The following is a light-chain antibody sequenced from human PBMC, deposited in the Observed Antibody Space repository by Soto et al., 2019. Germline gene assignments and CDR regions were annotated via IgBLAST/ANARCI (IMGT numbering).Light chain of an antibody. CDR1: LCISSW. Sequence: DIQVTQYPSTLSASVGHRVTITCRASLCISSWLAWYQQKPGKGPTLLIYKASRLESGVPSRFSGSGSGTEFALTISSLQPADFATYYCQQYNTYSWTFGRGTKVDI. CDR2: KAS. J-gene: IGKJ1*01. CDR3: QQYNTYSWT. V-gene: IGKV1-5*03.